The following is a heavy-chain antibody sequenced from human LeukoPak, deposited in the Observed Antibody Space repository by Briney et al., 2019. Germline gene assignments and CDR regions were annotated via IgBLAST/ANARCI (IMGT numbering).Heavy chain of an antibody. J-gene: IGHJ4*02. CDR3: AREDVDTAMAIEMGFDY. Sequence: GGSLRLSCAASVFSFSSYGMHWVCEAPGKGLGRVAFIWYDGSNKYYAASVKGRFTISRDNSKNTLYLQTNSLRAEDTAVYYCAREDVDTAMAIEMGFDYWGQGTLVTVSS. V-gene: IGHV3-33*01. CDR1: VFSFSSYG. CDR2: IWYDGSNK. D-gene: IGHD5-18*01.